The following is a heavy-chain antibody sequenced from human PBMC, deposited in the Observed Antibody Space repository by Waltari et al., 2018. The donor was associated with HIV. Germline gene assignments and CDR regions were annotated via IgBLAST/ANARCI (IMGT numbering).Heavy chain of an antibody. CDR1: GGSISSYY. CDR2: IYYSGST. CDR3: ARDLTGTTHGLYYYYYGMDV. J-gene: IGHJ6*02. D-gene: IGHD1-7*01. Sequence: QVQLQESGPGLVKPSETLSLTCTVSGGSISSYYWSWIRQPPGKGLEWIGYIYYSGSTNYNPSLKSRVTISVDTSKNQFSLKLSSVTAADTAVYYCARDLTGTTHGLYYYYYGMDVWGQGTTVTVSS. V-gene: IGHV4-59*01.